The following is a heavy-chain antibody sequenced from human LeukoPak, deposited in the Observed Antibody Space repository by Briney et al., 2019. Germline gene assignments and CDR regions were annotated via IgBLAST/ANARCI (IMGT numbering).Heavy chain of an antibody. J-gene: IGHJ4*02. CDR2: ISSSGSTI. D-gene: IGHD6-19*01. Sequence: GGFLRLSCAASGFTFSDYYMSWIRQAPGKGLEWVSYISSSGSTIYYADSVKGRFTISRDNAKNSLYLQMNSLRAEDTAVYYCAREASVEQWPQPPGRFDYWGQGTLVTVSS. V-gene: IGHV3-11*04. CDR3: AREASVEQWPQPPGRFDY. CDR1: GFTFSDYY.